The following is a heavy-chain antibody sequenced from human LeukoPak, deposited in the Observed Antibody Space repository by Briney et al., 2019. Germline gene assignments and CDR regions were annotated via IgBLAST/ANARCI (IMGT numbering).Heavy chain of an antibody. V-gene: IGHV4-59*01. CDR2: IYYSGST. Sequence: SETLSLTCTVSGGSISSYYWSWIRQPPGKGLEWIGYIYYSGSTNYDPSLKSRVTISVDTSKNQFSLKLSSVTAADTAVYYCARVDYGSGSQDYWGQGTLVTVSS. CDR3: ARVDYGSGSQDY. J-gene: IGHJ4*02. CDR1: GGSISSYY. D-gene: IGHD3-10*01.